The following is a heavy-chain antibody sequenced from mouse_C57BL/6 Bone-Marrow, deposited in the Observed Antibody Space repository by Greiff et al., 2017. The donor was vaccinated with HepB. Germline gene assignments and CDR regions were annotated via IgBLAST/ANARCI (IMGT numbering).Heavy chain of an antibody. CDR2: INYDGSST. CDR3: ARDLDGYHYFDD. CDR1: GFTFSDYY. J-gene: IGHJ2*01. Sequence: EVKVVESEGGLVQPGSSMKLSCTASGFTFSDYYMAWVRQVPEKGLEWVANINYDGSSTYYLDSLKSRFIISRDNAKNILYLQMSSLKSEDTATYYCARDLDGYHYFDDWGQGTTLTVSS. D-gene: IGHD2-3*01. V-gene: IGHV5-16*01.